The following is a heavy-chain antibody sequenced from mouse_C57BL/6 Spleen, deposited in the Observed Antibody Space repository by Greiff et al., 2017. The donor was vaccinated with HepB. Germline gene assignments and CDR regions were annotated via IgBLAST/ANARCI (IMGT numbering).Heavy chain of an antibody. D-gene: IGHD2-10*02. V-gene: IGHV1-15*01. J-gene: IGHJ2*01. CDR2: IDPETGGT. CDR1: GYTFTDYE. Sequence: VQLQQSGAELVRPGASVTLSCKASGYTFTDYEMHWVKQTPVHGLEWIGAIDPETGGTAYNQKFKGKAILTADKSSSTAYMELRSLTSEDSAVYFCARRGYGNPYFDYWGQGTTLTVSS. CDR3: ARRGYGNPYFDY.